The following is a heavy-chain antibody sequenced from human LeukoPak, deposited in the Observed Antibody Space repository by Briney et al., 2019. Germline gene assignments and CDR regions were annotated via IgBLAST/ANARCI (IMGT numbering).Heavy chain of an antibody. CDR2: IYYSGST. Sequence: SETLSLTCTVSGGSFSSYYWSWIRQPPGKGLEWIGYIYYSGSTNYNPSLKSRVTISVDTSKNQFSLKLSSVTAADTAVYYCARLLDTAMVKDYYYYYYGMDVWGQGTTVTVSS. V-gene: IGHV4-59*08. CDR3: ARLLDTAMVKDYYYYYYGMDV. CDR1: GGSFSSYY. J-gene: IGHJ6*02. D-gene: IGHD5-18*01.